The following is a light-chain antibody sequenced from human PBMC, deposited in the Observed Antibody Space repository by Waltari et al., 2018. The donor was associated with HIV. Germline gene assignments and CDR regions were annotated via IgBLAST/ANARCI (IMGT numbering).Light chain of an antibody. Sequence: EIVLTQSPGTLSLSPGERATLSCRASQSVSSSYLAWYQQKPSQAPRLLNSGASSRATGIPDRFSGSGSGTDFTLTISRLEPEDFAMYFCQQYGSSPTWTFGQGTKVEIK. CDR3: QQYGSSPTWT. V-gene: IGKV3-20*01. J-gene: IGKJ1*01. CDR2: GAS. CDR1: QSVSSSY.